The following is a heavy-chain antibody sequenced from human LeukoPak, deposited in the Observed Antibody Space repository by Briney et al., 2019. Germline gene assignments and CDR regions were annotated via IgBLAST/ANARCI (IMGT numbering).Heavy chain of an antibody. J-gene: IGHJ3*02. CDR3: ARDLYYYDSSGYYPGAFDI. D-gene: IGHD3-22*01. CDR2: ISSSSSYI. V-gene: IGHV3-21*01. Sequence: GGSLRLSCAASGFTFSSYSMNWVRQAPGKGLEWVSSISSSSSYIYYADSVKGRFTISRDNAKNSLYLQMNSLRAEDTAVYYRARDLYYYDSSGYYPGAFDIWGQGTMVTVSS. CDR1: GFTFSSYS.